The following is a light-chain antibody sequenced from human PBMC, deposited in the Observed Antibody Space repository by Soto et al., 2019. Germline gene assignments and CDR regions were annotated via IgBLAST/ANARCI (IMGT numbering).Light chain of an antibody. J-gene: IGLJ1*01. V-gene: IGLV2-14*01. CDR1: SSDVGGYNY. CDR3: SSYTNINTRACV. CDR2: EVS. Sequence: QAVLTQPASVSGSPGQSITISCTGTSSDVGGYNYVSWYQLHPGKAPKLIIYEVSHRPSGASNHFSGYKSGNTASLTISGLQAEDEAEYYCSSYTNINTRACVFGTGTKVTVL.